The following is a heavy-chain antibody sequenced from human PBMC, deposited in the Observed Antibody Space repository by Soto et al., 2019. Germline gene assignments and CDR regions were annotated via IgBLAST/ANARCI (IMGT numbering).Heavy chain of an antibody. J-gene: IGHJ4*02. Sequence: SQTLSLTCAISGDSVSSNSATWNWIRQSPSRGLEWLGRTYYKSKWHNNYAVSVKSRITINPDTSKNQFSLQLKSVTPEDTAVYYGAGGTASPAYGAQGTLVPVSS. CDR2: TYYKSKWHN. CDR3: AGGTASPAY. V-gene: IGHV6-1*01. CDR1: GDSVSSNSAT. D-gene: IGHD5-18*01.